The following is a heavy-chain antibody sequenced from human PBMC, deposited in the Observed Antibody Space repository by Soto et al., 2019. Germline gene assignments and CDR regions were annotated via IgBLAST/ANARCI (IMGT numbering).Heavy chain of an antibody. V-gene: IGHV4-39*01. D-gene: IGHD6-19*01. CDR2: IYYSGST. CDR3: ARHGAAVAGRKYFQH. CDR1: GGSISSSSYY. Sequence: QLQLQESGPGLVKPSETLSLTCTVSGGSISSSSYYWGWIRQPPGKGLEWIGSIYYSGSTYYNPSPKSRVTISVDTAKNQFSLKLSSVTAADTAVYYCARHGAAVAGRKYFQHWGQGTLVTVSS. J-gene: IGHJ1*01.